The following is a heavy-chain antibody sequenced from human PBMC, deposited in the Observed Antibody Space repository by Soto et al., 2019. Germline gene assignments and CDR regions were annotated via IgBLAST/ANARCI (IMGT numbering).Heavy chain of an antibody. CDR1: GFTFSSYG. CDR3: AREGYYYDSRPKYGMDV. V-gene: IGHV3-30*03. D-gene: IGHD3-22*01. CDR2: ISYDGSNK. Sequence: GGSLRLSCAASGFTFSSYGMHWVRQAPGKGLEWVAVISYDGSNKYYADSVKGRFTISRDNSKNTLYLQMNSLRAEDTAVYYCAREGYYYDSRPKYGMDVWGQGTTVTVSS. J-gene: IGHJ6*02.